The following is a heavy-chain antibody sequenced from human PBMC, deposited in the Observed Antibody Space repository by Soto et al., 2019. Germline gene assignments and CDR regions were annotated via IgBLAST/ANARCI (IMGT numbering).Heavy chain of an antibody. CDR2: IYYSGST. CDR1: GGSISSSSYC. V-gene: IGHV4-39*01. Sequence: SETLSLTCTVSGGSISSSSYCWGWIRQPPGKGLEWIGSIYYSGSTYYNPSLKSRVTISVDTSKNQFSLKLSSVTAADTAVYYCAKDMGATRGTYYYYYGMDVWGQGTTVTVSS. D-gene: IGHD1-26*01. J-gene: IGHJ6*02. CDR3: AKDMGATRGTYYYYYGMDV.